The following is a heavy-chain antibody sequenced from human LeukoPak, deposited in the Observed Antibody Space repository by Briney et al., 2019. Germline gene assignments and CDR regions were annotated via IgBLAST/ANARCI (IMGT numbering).Heavy chain of an antibody. V-gene: IGHV4-34*01. CDR1: GGSFSGYY. CDR2: INHSGST. Sequence: SETLSLTCAVYGGSFSGYYWSWIRQPPGRGLEWIGEINHSGSTNYNPSLKSRVTVSVDTSKNQFSLKLSSVTAADTAVYYCARSDYGDYEGQYYFDYWGQGTLVTVSP. CDR3: ARSDYGDYEGQYYFDY. D-gene: IGHD4-17*01. J-gene: IGHJ4*02.